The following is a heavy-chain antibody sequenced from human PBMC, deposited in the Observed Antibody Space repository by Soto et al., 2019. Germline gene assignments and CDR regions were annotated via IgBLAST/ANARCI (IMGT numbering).Heavy chain of an antibody. V-gene: IGHV4-30-2*01. Sequence: SETLSLTCAVSGGSISSGGYSWSWIRQPPGKGLEWIGYIYHSGSTYYNPSLKSRVAISVDRSKNQFSLKLSSVTAADTAVYYCARGTPRGYCSGGSCPSWFDPWGQGTLVT. D-gene: IGHD2-15*01. CDR2: IYHSGST. J-gene: IGHJ5*02. CDR1: GGSISSGGYS. CDR3: ARGTPRGYCSGGSCPSWFDP.